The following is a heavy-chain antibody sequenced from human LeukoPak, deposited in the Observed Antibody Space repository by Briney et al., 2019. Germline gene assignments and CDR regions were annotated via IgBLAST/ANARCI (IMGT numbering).Heavy chain of an antibody. Sequence: GGSLRLSCAASGFNFSNYWMHWVRQAPGKGLVWVSRIIGDGSTTNYADSVKGRFTISRDNAKNTLYLQMNSLRAEDTALYHCARNNGMDVWGQGTTVIVSS. CDR2: IIGDGSTT. CDR3: ARNNGMDV. V-gene: IGHV3-74*01. J-gene: IGHJ6*02. CDR1: GFNFSNYW.